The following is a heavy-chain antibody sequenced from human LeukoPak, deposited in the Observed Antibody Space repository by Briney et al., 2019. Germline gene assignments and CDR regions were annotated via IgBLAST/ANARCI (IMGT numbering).Heavy chain of an antibody. CDR3: ARDYSGLDY. D-gene: IGHD4-11*01. Sequence: ASETLSLTCTVSGGSISSYYWSWIRQPPGKGLEWIGYIYYSGSTNYNPSLKSRVTISVDTSKNQFSLKLSSVTAADTAVYYCARDYSGLDYWGQGTLVTVSS. CDR1: GGSISSYY. CDR2: IYYSGST. V-gene: IGHV4-59*01. J-gene: IGHJ4*02.